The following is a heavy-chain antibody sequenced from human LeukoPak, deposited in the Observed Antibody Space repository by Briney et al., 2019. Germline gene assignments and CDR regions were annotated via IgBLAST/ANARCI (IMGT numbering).Heavy chain of an antibody. J-gene: IGHJ4*02. D-gene: IGHD3-22*01. Sequence: ASVKVSCKASGYTFTGYYVHWVRQAPGQGLEWMGWINPNSGGTNYAQKLQGRVTMTTDTSTSTAYMELRTLRSDDTAVYYCARSLWYYDSRGTTYDDYWGQGTLVTVSS. V-gene: IGHV1-2*02. CDR3: ARSLWYYDSRGTTYDDY. CDR2: INPNSGGT. CDR1: GYTFTGYY.